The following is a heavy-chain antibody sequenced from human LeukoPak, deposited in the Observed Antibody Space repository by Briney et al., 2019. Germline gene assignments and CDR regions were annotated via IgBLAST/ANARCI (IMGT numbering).Heavy chain of an antibody. D-gene: IGHD3-10*01. CDR2: IYYSGST. CDR1: GGSISSGDYY. Sequence: SETLSLTCTVSGGSISSGDYYWSWIRQPPGKGLEWIGYIYYSGSTYYNPSLKSRVTISVDTSKNQFSLKLSSVTAADTAVYYCARGPRGRIYFGSGRPYGWFDPWGQGTLVTVSS. V-gene: IGHV4-30-4*01. J-gene: IGHJ5*02. CDR3: ARGPRGRIYFGSGRPYGWFDP.